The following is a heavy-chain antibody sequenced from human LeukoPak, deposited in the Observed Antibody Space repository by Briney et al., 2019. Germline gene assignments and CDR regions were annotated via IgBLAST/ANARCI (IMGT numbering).Heavy chain of an antibody. CDR3: ARGFYSGSAFDI. CDR1: GLTFSSYW. CDR2: INQDGSEK. Sequence: SGGSLRLSCAASGLTFSSYWMNWVRQAPGKGLEWVANINQDGSEKYYVDSVKGRFTISRDNAKKSVYLQMNSLRAEDTAVYYCARGFYSGSAFDIWGQGTMVTVSS. J-gene: IGHJ3*02. V-gene: IGHV3-7*01. D-gene: IGHD1-26*01.